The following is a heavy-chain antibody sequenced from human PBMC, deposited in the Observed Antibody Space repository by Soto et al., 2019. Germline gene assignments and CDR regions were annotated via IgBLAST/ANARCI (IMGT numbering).Heavy chain of an antibody. D-gene: IGHD1-26*01. CDR1: GYTFSSYG. CDR2: ISAYNGNT. J-gene: IGHJ5*02. V-gene: IGHV1-18*04. Sequence: ASGKGSCKASGYTFSSYGISWVRQAPGQGLEWMGWISAYNGNTNYAQKLQGRVTMTTDTSTSTAYMELRSLRSDDTAVYYCARVDGIPSNWFDPWGQGTLVTVSS. CDR3: ARVDGIPSNWFDP.